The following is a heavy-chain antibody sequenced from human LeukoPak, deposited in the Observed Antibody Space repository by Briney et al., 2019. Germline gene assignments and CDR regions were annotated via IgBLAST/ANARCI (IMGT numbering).Heavy chain of an antibody. CDR1: GGSISSYY. CDR3: ARRRYTSGYLDY. CDR2: VFYSGSI. D-gene: IGHD3-22*01. V-gene: IGHV4-59*08. Sequence: SETLSLTCTVSGGSISSYYWSWIRQPPRKGLEWIGYVFYSGSINYNPSLESRVTISIDASKNQFSLKLSSVTAADTAVYYCARRRYTSGYLDYWGQGTLVTVSS. J-gene: IGHJ4*02.